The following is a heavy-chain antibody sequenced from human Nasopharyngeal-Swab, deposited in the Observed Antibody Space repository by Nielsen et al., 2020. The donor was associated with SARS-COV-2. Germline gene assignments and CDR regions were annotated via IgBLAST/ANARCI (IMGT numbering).Heavy chain of an antibody. J-gene: IGHJ5*02. CDR3: ARALTGTSFFDP. D-gene: IGHD1-20*01. Sequence: WIRQPPGKGLEWIGSIYYSGSTYYNPSLKSRVTISVDTSKNRFSLKLSSVTAADTAVYYCARALTGTSFFDPWGQGTLVTVSS. V-gene: IGHV4-39*07. CDR2: IYYSGST.